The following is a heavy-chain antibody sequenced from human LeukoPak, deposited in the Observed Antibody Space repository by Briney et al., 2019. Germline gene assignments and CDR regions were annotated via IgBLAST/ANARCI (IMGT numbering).Heavy chain of an antibody. CDR1: GGSISSSSYY. CDR3: ASVYYYDSSRIDY. Sequence: PSETLSLTCTVSGGSISSSSYYWGWNRQPPGKGLEWIGSIYYSGSTYYNPSLKSRVTISVDTSKNQFSLKLSSVTAADTAVYYCASVYYYDSSRIDYWGQGTLVTVSS. CDR2: IYYSGST. D-gene: IGHD3-22*01. V-gene: IGHV4-39*01. J-gene: IGHJ4*02.